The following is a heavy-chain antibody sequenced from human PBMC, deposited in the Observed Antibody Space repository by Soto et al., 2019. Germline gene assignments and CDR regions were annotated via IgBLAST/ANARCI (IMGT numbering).Heavy chain of an antibody. V-gene: IGHV1-46*03. CDR2: INPSGGST. D-gene: IGHD6-19*01. CDR3: ARPSIAVADNLIIAFDY. Sequence: GASVKVSCKASGYTFTSYYMHWVRQAPGQGLEWMGIINPSGGSTSYAQKFQGRVTMTRDTSTSTVYMELSSLRSEDTAVYYCARPSIAVADNLIIAFDYWGQGTLVTVSS. CDR1: GYTFTSYY. J-gene: IGHJ4*02.